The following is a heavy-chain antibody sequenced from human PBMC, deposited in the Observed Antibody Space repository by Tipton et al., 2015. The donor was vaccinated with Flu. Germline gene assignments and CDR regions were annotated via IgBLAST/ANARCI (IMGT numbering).Heavy chain of an antibody. J-gene: IGHJ6*02. CDR1: GFTFSNYW. CDR2: ISSSGTTI. V-gene: IGHV3-11*01. Sequence: SGFTFSNYWMLWVRQAPGKGLEWVSHISSSGTTINYADSVKGRFTISRDNAKNSLYLQMNSLRAEDTAVYYCARDHPPSITVLGEITDYFGMAVWGQGTTVTVSS. D-gene: IGHD3-3*01. CDR3: ARDHPPSITVLGEITDYFGMAV.